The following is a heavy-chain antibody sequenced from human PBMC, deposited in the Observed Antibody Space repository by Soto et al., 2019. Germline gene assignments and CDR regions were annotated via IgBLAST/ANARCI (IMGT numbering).Heavy chain of an antibody. CDR2: IYYSGST. Sequence: LSLTCTVSGGSISSGGYYWSWIRQHPGKGLEWIGYIYYSGSTYYNPSLKSRVTISVDTSKNQFSLKLSSVTAADTAVYYCARGPDDYGDYLLDYWGQGTLVTVSS. V-gene: IGHV4-31*03. J-gene: IGHJ4*02. CDR3: ARGPDDYGDYLLDY. CDR1: GGSISSGGYY. D-gene: IGHD4-17*01.